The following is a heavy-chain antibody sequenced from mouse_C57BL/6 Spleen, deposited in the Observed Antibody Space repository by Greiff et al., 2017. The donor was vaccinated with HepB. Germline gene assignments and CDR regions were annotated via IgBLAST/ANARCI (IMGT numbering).Heavy chain of an antibody. V-gene: IGHV1-75*01. CDR2: IFPGSGST. J-gene: IGHJ3*01. Sequence: VQLQQSGPELVKPGASVKISCKASGYTFTDYYINWVKQRPGQGLEWIGWIFPGSGSTYYNEKFKGKATLTVDKSSSTAYMLLSSLTSEDSAVYFCALKVMVRGDPFAYWGQGTLVTVSA. D-gene: IGHD2-3*01. CDR3: ALKVMVRGDPFAY. CDR1: GYTFTDYY.